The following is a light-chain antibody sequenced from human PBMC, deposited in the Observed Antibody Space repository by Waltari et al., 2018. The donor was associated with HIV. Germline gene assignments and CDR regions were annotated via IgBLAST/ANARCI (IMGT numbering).Light chain of an antibody. CDR3: QSADSRAIHKF. CDR1: MLSGEF. J-gene: IGLJ2*01. V-gene: IGLV3-25*03. Sequence: SRELTQAPSVSVSPGLTARITCSGHMLSGEFGYWYQQMPGQAPGLVIYRDIQRSPGIPLLFSGSRSCTSFTLTISGVQAEDEADYYCQSADSRAIHKFFGGGTKLTVL. CDR2: RDI.